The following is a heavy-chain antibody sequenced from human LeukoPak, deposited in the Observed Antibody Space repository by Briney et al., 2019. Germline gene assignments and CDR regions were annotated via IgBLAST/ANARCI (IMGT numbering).Heavy chain of an antibody. D-gene: IGHD5-12*01. CDR1: GGSISSYY. CDR3: ARDPAPYSGYDRYYFDY. CDR2: IYYSGST. J-gene: IGHJ4*02. Sequence: SETLSLTCTVSGGSISSYYWSWIRQHPGKGLEWIGYIYYSGSTYYNPSLKSRVTISVDTSKNQFSLKLSSVTAADTAVYYCARDPAPYSGYDRYYFDYWGQGTLVTVSS. V-gene: IGHV4-59*06.